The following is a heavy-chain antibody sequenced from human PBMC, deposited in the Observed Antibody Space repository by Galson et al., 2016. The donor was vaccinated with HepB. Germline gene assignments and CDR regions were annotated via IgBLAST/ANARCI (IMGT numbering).Heavy chain of an antibody. CDR1: GDSLLSGANY. D-gene: IGHD3-10*01. CDR3: ARAPATPGGDGFDI. V-gene: IGHV4-31*03. J-gene: IGHJ3*02. Sequence: TLSLTCTVSGDSLLSGANYWSWIRQHPGKGLEWIGFIYYTGSTYYHPSLKSRVTISVDTSKNQFSLKLSSVPAADTAVYYCARAPATPGGDGFDIWGQGTMVTVSS. CDR2: IYYTGST.